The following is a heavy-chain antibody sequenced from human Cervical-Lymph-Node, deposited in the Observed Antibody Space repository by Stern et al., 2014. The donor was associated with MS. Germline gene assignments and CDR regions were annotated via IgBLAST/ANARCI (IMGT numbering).Heavy chain of an antibody. CDR2: GYYSGST. D-gene: IGHD4-11*01. V-gene: IGHV4-59*01. J-gene: IGHJ5*02. CDR1: GGSISSYY. Sequence: QVQLQESGPGLVKPSETLSLIYTVSGGSISSYYWSWIRQPPGKGLEWIGYGYYSGSTNYNPSLKSRVTISVDTSKNQFSLKLTSVTAADTAMYYCARLRVITASFDPWGQGTLVTVSS. CDR3: ARLRVITASFDP.